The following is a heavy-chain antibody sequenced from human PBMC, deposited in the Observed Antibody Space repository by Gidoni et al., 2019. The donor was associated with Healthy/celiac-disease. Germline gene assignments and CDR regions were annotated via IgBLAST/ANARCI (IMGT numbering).Heavy chain of an antibody. CDR3: AKVGAYCSSTSCYTRGGDPYYYYYGMDV. Sequence: EVQLLESGGGLVQPGGSLRLSCAASGFTFSSYAMSWFRQAPGKGLEWVSAISGRGGSTYYADSVKGRFTIARDNSKNTLYLQMNSLRAEDTAVYYCAKVGAYCSSTSCYTRGGDPYYYYYGMDVWGQGTTVTVSS. D-gene: IGHD2-2*02. V-gene: IGHV3-23*01. CDR2: ISGRGGST. CDR1: GFTFSSYA. J-gene: IGHJ6*02.